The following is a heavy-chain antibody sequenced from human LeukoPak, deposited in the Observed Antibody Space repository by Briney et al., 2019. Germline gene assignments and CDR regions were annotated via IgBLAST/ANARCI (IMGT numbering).Heavy chain of an antibody. V-gene: IGHV3-21*01. CDR3: ARAGSSGAWYFDY. D-gene: IGHD3-22*01. J-gene: IGHJ4*02. CDR2: ISSSSSYI. CDR1: GFTFSSYS. Sequence: GGSLRLSCAASGFTFSSYSMNWVRQAPGKGLEWVSSISSSSSYIYYADSVKARFTISRDNAKNSLYLQMNSLRAEDTAVYYCARAGSSGAWYFDYWGQGTLVTVSS.